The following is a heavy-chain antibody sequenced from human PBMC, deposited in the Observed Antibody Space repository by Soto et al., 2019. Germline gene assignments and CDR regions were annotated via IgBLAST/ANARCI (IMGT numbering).Heavy chain of an antibody. J-gene: IGHJ4*02. Sequence: QVQLQQWGAGLLKPSETLSLTCAVYGGSFSGYYWSWIRQPPGKGLEWIGEINHSGSTNYNPSLKSRVTISVDTSKNQFSLKLSSVTAADTAVYYCARWRRKHLYGDYDSVGIDYWGQGTLVTVSS. CDR1: GGSFSGYY. V-gene: IGHV4-34*01. CDR3: ARWRRKHLYGDYDSVGIDY. D-gene: IGHD4-17*01. CDR2: INHSGST.